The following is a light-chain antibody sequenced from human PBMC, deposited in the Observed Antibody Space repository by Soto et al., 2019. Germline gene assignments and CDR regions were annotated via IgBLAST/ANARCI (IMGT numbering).Light chain of an antibody. Sequence: QSVLTQPPSVSGAPGQRVTISCTGSGSNIGAGYDVHWYQQFPGTAPKLLIYGNNNRPSGVPDRFSGSKSGTSASLAITGLQAEDEADYYCQSYDSSLSEVFGTVTKLTVL. V-gene: IGLV1-40*01. CDR1: GSNIGAGYD. CDR3: QSYDSSLSEV. CDR2: GNN. J-gene: IGLJ1*01.